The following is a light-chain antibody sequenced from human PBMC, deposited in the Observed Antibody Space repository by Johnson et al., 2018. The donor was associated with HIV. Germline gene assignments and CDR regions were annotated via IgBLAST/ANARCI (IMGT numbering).Light chain of an antibody. CDR3: GTWDTRLSAGGF. CDR2: DNN. CDR1: SCDIGNNY. J-gene: IGLJ1*01. V-gene: IGLV1-51*01. Sequence: QSVLTQPPSVSAAPGQKVTISCSGSSCDIGNNYVSCHQQFPGTAPKLLIYDNNKRSSGIPDRISGSKSGTSATLGITGLHTGDEADYDCGTWDTRLSAGGFFGTGTKVTVL.